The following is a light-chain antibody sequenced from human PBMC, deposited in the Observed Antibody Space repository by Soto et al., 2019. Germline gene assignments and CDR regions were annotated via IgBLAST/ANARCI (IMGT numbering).Light chain of an antibody. Sequence: DIQMTQSPSTQSASVGDRVTITCRASQSISSWLAWYQQKPGKAPRLLIYKASNLESGVPSRFSGSGSGTEFTLTISSLLPDDSATYYCQQYNDNWTFGQGTKVEIK. CDR1: QSISSW. CDR2: KAS. CDR3: QQYNDNWT. J-gene: IGKJ1*01. V-gene: IGKV1-5*03.